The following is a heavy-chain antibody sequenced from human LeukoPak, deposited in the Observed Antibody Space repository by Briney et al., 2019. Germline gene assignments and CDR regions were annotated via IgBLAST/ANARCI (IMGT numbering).Heavy chain of an antibody. CDR3: ARESSSSSPREDYYYYMDV. Sequence: GRSLRLSRAASGFTLSSNYMSWVRQAPGKGLEWVSVIYSGGSTYYADSVKGRFTISRDNSKNTLYLQMNSLRAEDTAVYYCARESSSSSPREDYYYYMDVWGKGTTVTVSS. V-gene: IGHV3-66*02. CDR1: GFTLSSNY. D-gene: IGHD6-6*01. J-gene: IGHJ6*03. CDR2: IYSGGST.